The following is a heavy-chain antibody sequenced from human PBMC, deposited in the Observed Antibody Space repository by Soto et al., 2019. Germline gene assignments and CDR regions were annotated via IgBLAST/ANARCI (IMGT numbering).Heavy chain of an antibody. CDR2: ISAYNGNT. V-gene: IGHV1-18*01. CDR1: GYTFTSYG. D-gene: IGHD2-2*01. Sequence: ASVKVSCKASGYTFTSYGISWVRQAPGQGLEWMGWISAYNGNTNYAQKLQGRVTMTTDTSTSTAYMELMSLRSNNTAVYYGAKARGIVVVAAAGCMEVWGKGTTVTVSS. J-gene: IGHJ6*03. CDR3: AKARGIVVVAAAGCMEV.